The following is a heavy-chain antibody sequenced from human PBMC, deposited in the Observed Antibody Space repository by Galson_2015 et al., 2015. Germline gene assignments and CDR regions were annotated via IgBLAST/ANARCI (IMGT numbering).Heavy chain of an antibody. D-gene: IGHD1-26*01. CDR3: AKDRLLRGGGLGYYFDY. CDR2: ISDSGGST. CDR1: GFTFGNYA. V-gene: IGHV3-23*01. Sequence: SLRLSCAASGFTFGNYAMCWVRQAPGKGLEWVSAISDSGGSTYYADSVKGRFTISRDNSKNTLYLQMNSLRAEDTAVYYCAKDRLLRGGGLGYYFDYWGQGTLVTVSS. J-gene: IGHJ4*02.